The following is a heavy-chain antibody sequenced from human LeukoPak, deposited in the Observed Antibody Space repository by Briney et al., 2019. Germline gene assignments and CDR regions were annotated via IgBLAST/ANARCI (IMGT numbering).Heavy chain of an antibody. CDR3: ARGGYDFWSGYYSFFDY. Sequence: GGSLRLSCAASGFTFSSYWMSWVRQAPGKGLEWVANIKQDGSEKYYVDSVKGRFTISRDNAKNSLYLQMNSLRAEDTAVYYCARGGYDFWSGYYSFFDYWGQGTLVTVSS. V-gene: IGHV3-7*01. D-gene: IGHD3-3*01. CDR1: GFTFSSYW. J-gene: IGHJ4*02. CDR2: IKQDGSEK.